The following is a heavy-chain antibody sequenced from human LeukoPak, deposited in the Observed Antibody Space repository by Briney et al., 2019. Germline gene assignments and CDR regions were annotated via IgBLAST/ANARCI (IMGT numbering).Heavy chain of an antibody. Sequence: ASVKVSCKASGYTFTGYYMHWVRQAPGQGLEWMGWIHPGRGDTNYAQKFQGRASLTRDTSISTAYMELSRLTSDDTAAYYCARDHNWGPDYWGQGTLVSVSS. J-gene: IGHJ4*02. D-gene: IGHD7-27*01. V-gene: IGHV1-2*02. CDR2: IHPGRGDT. CDR1: GYTFTGYY. CDR3: ARDHNWGPDY.